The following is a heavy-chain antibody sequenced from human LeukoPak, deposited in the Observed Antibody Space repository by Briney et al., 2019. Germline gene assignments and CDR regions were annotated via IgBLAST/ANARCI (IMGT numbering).Heavy chain of an antibody. D-gene: IGHD6-13*01. CDR3: ASLSSSFLVDY. CDR1: GFTFRTYG. V-gene: IGHV3-21*01. Sequence: GGSLRLSCAASGFTFRTYGMGWVRQAPGKGLEWVSSISSSSSYIYYADSVKGRFTISRDNAKNSLYLQMNSLRAEDTAVYYCASLSSSFLVDYWGQGTLVTVSS. CDR2: ISSSSSYI. J-gene: IGHJ4*02.